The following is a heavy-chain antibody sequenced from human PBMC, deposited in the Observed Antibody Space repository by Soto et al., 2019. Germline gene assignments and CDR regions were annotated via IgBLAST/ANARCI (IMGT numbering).Heavy chain of an antibody. CDR3: ARVLYGSGSTNWFDP. J-gene: IGHJ5*02. CDR1: GDTFSNFA. Sequence: GASVKVSCKASGDTFSNFAFTWVRQAPGQGLEWMGWISANNGNTNYAQKMQGRVTMTTDTSTSTAYMELGSLRSDDTAVYYCARVLYGSGSTNWFDPWGQGTLVTVSS. CDR2: ISANNGNT. D-gene: IGHD3-10*01. V-gene: IGHV1-18*01.